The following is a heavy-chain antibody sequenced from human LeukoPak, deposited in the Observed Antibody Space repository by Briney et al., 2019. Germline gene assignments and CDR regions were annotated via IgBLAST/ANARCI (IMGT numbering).Heavy chain of an antibody. CDR2: INPSGGST. D-gene: IGHD2-21*02. J-gene: IGHJ6*03. Sequence: ASVKVSCKASGYTFTSYYMHWVRQAPGQGREWMGIINPSGGSTSYAQKFQGRVTMTRDTSTSTVYMELSSLRSEDTAVYYCARAPGVVTAPYYYYYYYMDVWGKGTTVTVSS. V-gene: IGHV1-46*01. CDR1: GYTFTSYY. CDR3: ARAPGVVTAPYYYYYYYMDV.